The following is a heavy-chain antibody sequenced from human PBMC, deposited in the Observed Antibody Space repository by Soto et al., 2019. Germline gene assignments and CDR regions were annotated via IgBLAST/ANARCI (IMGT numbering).Heavy chain of an antibody. CDR1: GYTFTNYG. CDR3: ARDDRAAASGTTYYFDY. D-gene: IGHD6-13*01. CDR2: ISLYDGNT. J-gene: IGHJ4*02. V-gene: IGHV1-18*01. Sequence: QVQLVQSDAEVKKPGASVKVSCKASGYTFTNYGLSWVRQAPGQGLEWMAWISLYDGNTHYAQKLQGRITVTTDTSTSTAYIELRSLRSDDTAVYFCARDDRAAASGTTYYFDYWGQGTLVTVSS.